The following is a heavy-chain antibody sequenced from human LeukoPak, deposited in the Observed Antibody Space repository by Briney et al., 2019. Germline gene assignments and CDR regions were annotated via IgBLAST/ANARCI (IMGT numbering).Heavy chain of an antibody. CDR2: ISAYNGNT. Sequence: GASVKVSCKASGYTFTSYGISWVRQAPGLGLEWMGWISAYNGNTNYAQKLQGRVTMTTDTSTSTAYMELRSLRSDDTAVYYCARDDYYYDSSGYYFFDYWGQGTLVTVSS. V-gene: IGHV1-18*01. CDR1: GYTFTSYG. J-gene: IGHJ4*02. D-gene: IGHD3-22*01. CDR3: ARDDYYYDSSGYYFFDY.